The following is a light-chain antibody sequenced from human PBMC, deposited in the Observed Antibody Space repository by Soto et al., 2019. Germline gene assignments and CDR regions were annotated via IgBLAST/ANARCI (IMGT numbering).Light chain of an antibody. CDR1: QSIFTY. V-gene: IGKV1-16*01. CDR3: QQYNTYST. J-gene: IGKJ5*01. CDR2: AAS. Sequence: DIQMTQSPSSLSAAVGDRVNITCRASQSIFTYLSWLQQKPGKAPKLLIYAASTLQSGVPSRFSGGGSGTEFTLTISSLQPDDFATYYCQQYNTYSTFGQGTRLEIK.